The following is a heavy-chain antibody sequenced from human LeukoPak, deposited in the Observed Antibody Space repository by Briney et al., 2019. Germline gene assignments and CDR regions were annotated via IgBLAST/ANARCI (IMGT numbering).Heavy chain of an antibody. V-gene: IGHV3-7*01. J-gene: IGHJ4*02. Sequence: GGSLRLSCAASGFTFSTFWMSWVRQAPGKGLEWVANIKQDGSDIYYVDSVKGRFTISRDNSKNTLYLQMNSLRAEDTAVYYCARVAYSGSYYAGDYFDYWGQGTLVTVSS. CDR2: IKQDGSDI. D-gene: IGHD1-26*01. CDR3: ARVAYSGSYYAGDYFDY. CDR1: GFTFSTFW.